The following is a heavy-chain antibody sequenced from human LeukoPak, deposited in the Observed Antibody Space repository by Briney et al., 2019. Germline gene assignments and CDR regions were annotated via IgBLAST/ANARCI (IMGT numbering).Heavy chain of an antibody. J-gene: IGHJ4*02. Sequence: GRSLRLSCAASGFTFSTYAMHWVRQAPGRGREWVAVISYDGSNKYYAESVKGRFTISRDNSKNTLYLQMNSLRAEDTAVYYCARDLIVVVIKGEGADYWGQGTLVTVSS. CDR2: ISYDGSNK. D-gene: IGHD3-22*01. CDR1: GFTFSTYA. V-gene: IGHV3-30*04. CDR3: ARDLIVVVIKGEGADY.